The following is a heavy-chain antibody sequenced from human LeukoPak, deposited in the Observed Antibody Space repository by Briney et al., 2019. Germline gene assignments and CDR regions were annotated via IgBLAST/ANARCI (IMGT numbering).Heavy chain of an antibody. CDR1: GFTFSSYW. V-gene: IGHV3-74*01. Sequence: SGGSLRLSCAASGFTFSSYWMHWVRHVPGKGLVWVSRINNDGYSTIYADSVKGRFTISRDNANNTLYLQMSSLRADDTAVYYCARGGPSGSYFDYWGQGTPVTVSS. D-gene: IGHD1-26*01. CDR3: ARGGPSGSYFDY. J-gene: IGHJ4*02. CDR2: INNDGYST.